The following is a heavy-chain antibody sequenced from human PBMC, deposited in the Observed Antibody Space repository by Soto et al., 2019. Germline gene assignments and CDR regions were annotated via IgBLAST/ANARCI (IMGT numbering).Heavy chain of an antibody. Sequence: SETLSLTCTVSGGSLSSVGYYWSWIRQHPGQGLEWIGHIYYSGSTYSNPSLKSRVTISVDTSKNHFSLNLSSVIAADTAVYYCARVRYTHGKVTFDYWGQGTLVTVSS. CDR2: IYYSGST. V-gene: IGHV4-31*03. D-gene: IGHD5-18*01. CDR3: ARVRYTHGKVTFDY. CDR1: GGSLSSVGYY. J-gene: IGHJ4*02.